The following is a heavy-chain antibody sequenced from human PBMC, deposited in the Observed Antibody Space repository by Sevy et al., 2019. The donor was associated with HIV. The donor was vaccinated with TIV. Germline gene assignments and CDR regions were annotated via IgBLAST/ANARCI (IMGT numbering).Heavy chain of an antibody. D-gene: IGHD2-2*01. V-gene: IGHV3-30-3*01. J-gene: IGHJ5*02. CDR1: GFSFSSYA. Sequence: GGSLRLSCAASGFSFSSYAMHWVRQAPGKGLEWVAVISYDGSNKYYADSVKGRFNISRDNSKNTLYLQMNSLRAEDTAVYYCARDNLGYCISTSCPAWFDPWGQGTLVTVSS. CDR3: ARDNLGYCISTSCPAWFDP. CDR2: ISYDGSNK.